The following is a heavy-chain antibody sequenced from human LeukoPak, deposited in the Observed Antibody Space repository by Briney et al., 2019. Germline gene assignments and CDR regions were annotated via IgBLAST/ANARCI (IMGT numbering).Heavy chain of an antibody. CDR1: GFTFTSYT. CDR3: AIDPNWETHN. D-gene: IGHD7-27*01. Sequence: GGSLRLSCAASGFTFTSYTMYWVRQAPGKGLEWVSIIGNNGGGIHYADSVRGRFTISRDNSKNTLYLQMANLRVDDTALYYCAIDPNWETHNWGQGVLVTVSP. CDR2: IGNNGGGI. J-gene: IGHJ4*02. V-gene: IGHV3-23*01.